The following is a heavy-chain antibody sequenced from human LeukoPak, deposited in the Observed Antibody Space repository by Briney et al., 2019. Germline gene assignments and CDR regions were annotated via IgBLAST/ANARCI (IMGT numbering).Heavy chain of an antibody. CDR1: GGSISSYY. CDR2: IYHSGST. Sequence: SETLSLTCTVSGGSISSYYWSWIRQPPGKELEWIGYIYHSGSTKYNPSLKSRVTISVDTSKNHFSLKLSSVTAADTAVYYCARGQWLPVFDFWGQGTLVTVSS. V-gene: IGHV4-59*01. J-gene: IGHJ4*02. CDR3: ARGQWLPVFDF. D-gene: IGHD3-22*01.